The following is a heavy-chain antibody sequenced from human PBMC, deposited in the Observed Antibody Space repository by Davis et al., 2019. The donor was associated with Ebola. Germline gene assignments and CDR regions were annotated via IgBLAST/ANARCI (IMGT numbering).Heavy chain of an antibody. V-gene: IGHV3-7*01. CDR3: ARGPSTGNSFSH. J-gene: IGHJ4*02. CDR1: GFSFSSYW. D-gene: IGHD4-23*01. CDR2: IKQDGSEK. Sequence: GESLNTSCAASGFSFSSYWMSRVRQAPGKGLEWVANIKQDGSEKYYVDSVEGRFTISRDNAKNSLYLQMNSLRAEDTAVYYCARGPSTGNSFSHWGQGTLVTVSS.